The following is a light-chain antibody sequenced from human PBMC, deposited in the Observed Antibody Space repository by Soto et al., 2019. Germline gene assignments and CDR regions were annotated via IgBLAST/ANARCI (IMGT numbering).Light chain of an antibody. J-gene: IGLJ3*02. CDR2: GDN. Sequence: QSVLTQPPSVSGAPGQRVTISCTGSSANIGAAYNVHWYQQIPGTAPKLLIYGDNNRPSGVPDRFSGSKSGTSASLAITGLQAEDEADYYCHSYDSSLSGSVFGGGTKVTVL. CDR3: HSYDSSLSGSV. CDR1: SANIGAAYN. V-gene: IGLV1-40*01.